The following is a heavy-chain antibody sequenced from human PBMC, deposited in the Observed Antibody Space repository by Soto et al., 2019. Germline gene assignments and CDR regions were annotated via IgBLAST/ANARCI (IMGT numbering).Heavy chain of an antibody. CDR2: IYRGGGT. J-gene: IGHJ4*02. Sequence: QSGGSLRLSFAASGFSVSGSYMGWVRQAPGKGLEWVSVIYRGGGTYYVDSVKGRFTISRDDSKNTLYLQMNSLKTEDTAVYYCTTDPRTVTAPFLDYWGQGTLVTAPQ. CDR1: GFSVSGSY. V-gene: IGHV3-53*05. CDR3: TTDPRTVTAPFLDY. D-gene: IGHD2-15*01.